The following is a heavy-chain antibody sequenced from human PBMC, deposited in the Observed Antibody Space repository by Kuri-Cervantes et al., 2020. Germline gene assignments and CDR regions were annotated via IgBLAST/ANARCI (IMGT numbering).Heavy chain of an antibody. CDR2: INSDGSST. V-gene: IGHV3-74*01. Sequence: GGSLRLSCAASGFTFSSYWMHWVRQAPGKGLVWVSRINSDGSSTSYADSVKGRFTISRDNSKNTLYLQMNSLRAEDTAVYYCANDPGYSSGWFGYYYYYYMDVWGKGTTVTVSS. CDR1: GFTFSSYW. CDR3: ANDPGYSSGWFGYYYYYYMDV. D-gene: IGHD6-19*01. J-gene: IGHJ6*03.